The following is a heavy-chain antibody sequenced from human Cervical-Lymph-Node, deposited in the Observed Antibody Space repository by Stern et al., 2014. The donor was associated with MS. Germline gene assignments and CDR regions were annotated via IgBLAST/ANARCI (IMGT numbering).Heavy chain of an antibody. Sequence: QVQLQQWGAGLLRPSATLSLTCAVHGASFSDNSWSWIRQTPGKGLEWIGEINSSGATHYNQSLMSRATLSVDPSRTQFSLKLSSLTAADTAMYYCARERKVERSARLLVSFDVWGQGTLVTVSS. CDR2: INSSGAT. D-gene: IGHD1-1*01. J-gene: IGHJ3*01. V-gene: IGHV4-34*01. CDR1: GASFSDNS. CDR3: ARERKVERSARLLVSFDV.